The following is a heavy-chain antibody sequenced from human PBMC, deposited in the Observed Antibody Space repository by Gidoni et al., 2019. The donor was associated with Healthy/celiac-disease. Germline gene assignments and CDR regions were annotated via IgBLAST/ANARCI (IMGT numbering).Heavy chain of an antibody. CDR2: FDPEDGET. Sequence: QVQLVQSGAAVKKPGASVKVSCKVSGYTLTELSMHWVRQAPGKGLEWMGGFDPEDGETIYAQKFQGSVTMTEDTSTDTAYMELSSLRSEDTAVYYCATDGSGDDLFDYWGQGTLVTVSS. V-gene: IGHV1-24*01. CDR1: GYTLTELS. J-gene: IGHJ4*02. D-gene: IGHD3-10*01. CDR3: ATDGSGDDLFDY.